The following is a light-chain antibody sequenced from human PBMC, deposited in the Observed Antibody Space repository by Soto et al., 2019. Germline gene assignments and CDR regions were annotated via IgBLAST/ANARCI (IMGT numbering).Light chain of an antibody. J-gene: IGKJ5*01. Sequence: EIVLTQSPSTLSLSPGERATLSCRARQSVSSNYLAWYQQKPGQAPRLLIYGASSRATGIPDRFSGSGSGTDFTLTISRLEPEDFAVYYCQHYGSSLSITFGQGTRLEIK. CDR2: GAS. CDR1: QSVSSNY. CDR3: QHYGSSLSIT. V-gene: IGKV3-20*01.